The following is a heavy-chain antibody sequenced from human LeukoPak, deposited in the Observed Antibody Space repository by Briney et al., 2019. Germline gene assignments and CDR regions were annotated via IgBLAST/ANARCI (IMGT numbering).Heavy chain of an antibody. CDR1: GYSISSAYY. J-gene: IGHJ5*02. CDR3: AEGYSLSNWFDP. D-gene: IGHD6-13*01. CDR2: FYHSGST. Sequence: SETLSLTCNVSGYSISSAYYWGWIRHPPGKGLGWIGRFYHSGSTYYTPSLTSRVTISVDTSKTQFSLKLSSVTAADTAVYYCAEGYSLSNWFDPWGQGTLVTASS. V-gene: IGHV4-38-2*02.